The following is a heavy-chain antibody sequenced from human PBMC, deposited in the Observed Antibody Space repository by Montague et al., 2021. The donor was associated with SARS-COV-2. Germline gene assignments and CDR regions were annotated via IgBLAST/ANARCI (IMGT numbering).Heavy chain of an antibody. CDR2: ISSGGRAI. CDR1: DFTFSSYE. V-gene: IGHV3-48*03. D-gene: IGHD6-13*01. Sequence: SLRLSCAVSDFTFSSYEMNWVRQAPGKGLEWASYISSGGRAIYYADSVKGRFTLSRDNAKNSLSLQMNSLRAEDTAVYYCARESSSRHGMDVWGLGALVTVSS. J-gene: IGHJ6*02. CDR3: ARESSSRHGMDV.